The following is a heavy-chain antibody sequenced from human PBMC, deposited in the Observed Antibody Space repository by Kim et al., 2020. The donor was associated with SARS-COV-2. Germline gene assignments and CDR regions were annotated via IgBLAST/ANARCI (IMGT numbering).Heavy chain of an antibody. J-gene: IGHJ4*02. Sequence: DGSEQYYVDSVKGRFTISRDNAKNSLYLQMNSLRAEDMAVYYCARDWEYWGQGTLVTVSS. D-gene: IGHD1-26*01. CDR2: DGSEQ. CDR3: ARDWEY. V-gene: IGHV3-7*01.